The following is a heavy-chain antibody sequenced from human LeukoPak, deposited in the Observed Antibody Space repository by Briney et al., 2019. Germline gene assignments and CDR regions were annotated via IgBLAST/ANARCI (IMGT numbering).Heavy chain of an antibody. D-gene: IGHD3-10*01. J-gene: IGHJ5*02. CDR3: ARDRGYYGSGSWGNWFDP. V-gene: IGHV4-4*07. CDR2: IYTSGST. Sequence: PSETLSLTCTVSGGSISSYYWSWIRQPAGKGLEWIGRIYTSGSTNYNPSLKSRVTMSVDTSKNQFSLKLSSVTAADTAVYYCARDRGYYGSGSWGNWFDPWGQGTLVTVSS. CDR1: GGSISSYY.